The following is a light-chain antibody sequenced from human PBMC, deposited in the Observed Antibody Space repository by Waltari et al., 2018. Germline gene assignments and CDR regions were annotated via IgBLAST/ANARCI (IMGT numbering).Light chain of an antibody. CDR1: QRINTW. J-gene: IGKJ2*01. Sequence: IQMTQSPSALSASVGDKFTITCLASQRINTWMDWYQQRPGKATKVLIYDVSTLESGVPSRFSGSGSGTEFTLAINNLQPEDFATYYCQQYYRYYTFGQGTKLEIK. V-gene: IGKV1-5*01. CDR2: DVS. CDR3: QQYYRYYT.